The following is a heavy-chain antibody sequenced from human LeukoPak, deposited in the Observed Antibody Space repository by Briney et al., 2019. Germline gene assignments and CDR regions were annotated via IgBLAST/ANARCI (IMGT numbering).Heavy chain of an antibody. CDR3: ARAQRGYSYGYPFDY. D-gene: IGHD5-18*01. V-gene: IGHV4-39*01. CDR2: IHYSGST. CDR1: GGSISSSSYY. J-gene: IGHJ4*02. Sequence: SETLSLTCTVSGGSISSSSYYWGWIRQPPGKGLEWIGSIHYSGSTYYNPSLKSRVTISVDTSKNQFSLKLSSVTAADTAVYYCARAQRGYSYGYPFDYWGQGTLVTVSS.